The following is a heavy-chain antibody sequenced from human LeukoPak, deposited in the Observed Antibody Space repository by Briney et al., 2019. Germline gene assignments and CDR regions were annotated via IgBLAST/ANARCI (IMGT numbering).Heavy chain of an antibody. CDR3: ARHRRGTYYSAFDI. J-gene: IGHJ3*02. Sequence: SETLSLTCTVSGVSITSRTNYWGWLRQPPGKGLEWVGSIYSSGTTYYNPSLKSRVTISEDTSKNRFSLELSSVTAADTAVYYCARHRRGTYYSAFDIWGQGTMVTVST. D-gene: IGHD1-26*01. CDR2: IYSSGTT. CDR1: GVSITSRTNY. V-gene: IGHV4-39*01.